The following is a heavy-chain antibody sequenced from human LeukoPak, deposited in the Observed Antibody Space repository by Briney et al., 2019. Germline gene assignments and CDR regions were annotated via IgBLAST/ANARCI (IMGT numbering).Heavy chain of an antibody. CDR3: GKHDSSSDY. CDR1: GFIFSTFG. Sequence: GGSLRLSCAASGFIFSTFGMHWVRQAPGKGLEWVAFIRSDGSDKSYAGSVMGRFTISRDNSKNTLYLQMNTLRAEDTAVYYCGKHDSSSDYWGQGTLVTVSS. J-gene: IGHJ4*02. V-gene: IGHV3-30*02. CDR2: IRSDGSDK. D-gene: IGHD3-22*01.